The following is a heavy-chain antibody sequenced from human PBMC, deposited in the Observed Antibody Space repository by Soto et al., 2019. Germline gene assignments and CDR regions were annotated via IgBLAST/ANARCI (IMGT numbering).Heavy chain of an antibody. J-gene: IGHJ3*01. Sequence: HVQLVQSGAEVKKTVSSVKVYCKASAGTFSSYTISWVRQAPGQGVEWMGRIIPIIGIANYAQKFQGRVTIAADESTSTAYMELSSMRAEDTAVYYCARVVADSLNDAFELWGQGTMVTVSS. CDR1: AGTFSSYT. D-gene: IGHD2-15*01. V-gene: IGHV1-69*02. CDR2: IIPIIGIA. CDR3: ARVVADSLNDAFEL.